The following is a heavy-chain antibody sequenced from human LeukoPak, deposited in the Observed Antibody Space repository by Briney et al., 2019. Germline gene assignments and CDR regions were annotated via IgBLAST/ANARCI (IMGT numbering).Heavy chain of an antibody. Sequence: ASVKVSCKTSGYSFTSYYIHWVRQAPGQGLEWMGWINPSSGGTEYAQRFQGRVSMTGDTSISTAYMELSRLRSDDTAVYYCARDRGSSWYVDYWGQGTLVTVSS. CDR2: INPSSGGT. CDR1: GYSFTSYY. J-gene: IGHJ4*02. CDR3: ARDRGSSWYVDY. D-gene: IGHD6-13*01. V-gene: IGHV1-2*02.